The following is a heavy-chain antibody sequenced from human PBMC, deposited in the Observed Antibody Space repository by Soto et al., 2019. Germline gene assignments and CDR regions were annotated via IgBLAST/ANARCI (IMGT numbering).Heavy chain of an antibody. V-gene: IGHV1-18*01. CDR1: GYTFTSYG. J-gene: IGHJ4*02. CDR3: ARDWVGYCSGGRCYYFDY. Sequence: ASVKVSCKASGYTFTSYGISWVRQAPGQGLEWMGWISAYNGNTNYAQKLQGRVTMTTDTSTSTAYMELRSLRSDDTAVYYCARDWVGYCSGGRCYYFDYWGQGTLVTVSS. CDR2: ISAYNGNT. D-gene: IGHD2-15*01.